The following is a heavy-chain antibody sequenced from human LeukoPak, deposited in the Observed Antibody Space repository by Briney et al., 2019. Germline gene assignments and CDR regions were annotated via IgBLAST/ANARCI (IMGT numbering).Heavy chain of an antibody. D-gene: IGHD1-26*01. V-gene: IGHV4-30-2*01. J-gene: IGHJ4*02. CDR3: ARETALGRGGSYDSYYFDY. CDR2: IYHSGST. CDR1: GGSISSGGYY. Sequence: KTSETLSLTCTVSGGSISSGGYYWRWIRQPPGKGLEWIGYIYHSGSTYYNPSLKSRVTISVDRSKNQFSLKLSSVTAADTAVYYCARETALGRGGSYDSYYFDYWGQGTLVPVSS.